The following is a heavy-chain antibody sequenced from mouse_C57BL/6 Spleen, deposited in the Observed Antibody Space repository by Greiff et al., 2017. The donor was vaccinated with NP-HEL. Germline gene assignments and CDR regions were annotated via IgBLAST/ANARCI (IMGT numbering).Heavy chain of an antibody. J-gene: IGHJ4*01. CDR1: GYTFTSYT. CDR3: ARYSAGLLIMDY. V-gene: IGHV1-4*01. D-gene: IGHD6-5*01. CDR2: INPSSGYT. Sequence: VQLQQSGAELARPGASVKMSCKASGYTFTSYTMHWVKQRPGQGLEWIGYINPSSGYTKYNQKFKDKATLTADKSSSTAYMQLSSLTSEDSAVYFCARYSAGLLIMDYWGQGTSVTVSS.